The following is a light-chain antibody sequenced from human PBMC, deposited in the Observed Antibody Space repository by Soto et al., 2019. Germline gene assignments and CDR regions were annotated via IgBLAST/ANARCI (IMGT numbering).Light chain of an antibody. CDR3: QQYGSSPRT. J-gene: IGKJ1*01. CDR2: GAS. Sequence: EIVLTQSPGTLSLSPGERATLSCRASQSVSSSFLAWYQQKPGQAPRLLIYGASSRATGIPDRFSGSGSGTDFTLTISRLEPEDFAVYSCQQYGSSPRTLGQGTQVEIK. V-gene: IGKV3-20*01. CDR1: QSVSSSF.